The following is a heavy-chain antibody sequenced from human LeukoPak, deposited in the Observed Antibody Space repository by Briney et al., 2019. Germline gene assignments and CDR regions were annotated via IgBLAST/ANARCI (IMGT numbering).Heavy chain of an antibody. Sequence: KPSETLSLTCAVYGGSFSGYYWSWIRQPPGKGLEWIGEINHSGSTSYNPSLKSRVTISVDTSKNQFSLKLSSVTAADTAVYYCARGPRPVYYGSGSYDYWGQGTLVTASS. V-gene: IGHV4-34*01. CDR1: GGSFSGYY. D-gene: IGHD3-10*01. J-gene: IGHJ4*02. CDR3: ARGPRPVYYGSGSYDY. CDR2: INHSGST.